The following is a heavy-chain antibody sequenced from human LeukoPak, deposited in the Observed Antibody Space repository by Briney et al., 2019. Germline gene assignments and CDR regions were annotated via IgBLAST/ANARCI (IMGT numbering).Heavy chain of an antibody. CDR2: IKQGGSEK. J-gene: IGHJ3*02. Sequence: GGSLRLSCAGSGFTFSSHWMSWVRQGPGKGLQWGASIKQGGSEKHYVDSVRGRFTISRDNAENSLYLQMNSLRAEDTAVYYCARLLGMVTTYDIWGQGTMVTVSS. CDR1: GFTFSSHW. CDR3: ARLLGMVTTYDI. V-gene: IGHV3-7*04. D-gene: IGHD5-24*01.